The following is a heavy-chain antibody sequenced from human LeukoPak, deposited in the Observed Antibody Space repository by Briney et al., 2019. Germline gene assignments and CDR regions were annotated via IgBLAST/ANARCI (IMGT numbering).Heavy chain of an antibody. CDR3: AKGVRLGGKYYFDF. J-gene: IGHJ4*02. D-gene: IGHD3-16*01. CDR2: IKQNGSEK. CDR1: GFTFSYYW. V-gene: IGHV3-7*03. Sequence: GGSLRLSCAASGFTFSYYWMNWVRQAPGKGLEWVANIKQNGSEKYYVDSVKGRFTISRDNSKNTVYLQMSSLRAEDTAVYYCAKGVRLGGKYYFDFWGQGTLVTVSS.